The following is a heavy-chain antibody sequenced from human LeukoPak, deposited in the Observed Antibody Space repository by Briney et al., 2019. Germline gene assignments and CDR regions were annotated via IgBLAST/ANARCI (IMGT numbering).Heavy chain of an antibody. V-gene: IGHV3-53*01. CDR3: ARTKCSTCCPFDY. CDR2: IYSGGRT. J-gene: IGHJ4*02. Sequence: GGSLRLSCAASVFTVSTNYISWVRQAPWKGLECVSVIYSGGRTYYADSVKGRFTISRDNSKNTLYLQMNSLRAEETAVYFCARTKCSTCCPFDYWGQGTLVTVSS. D-gene: IGHD2-2*01. CDR1: VFTVSTNY.